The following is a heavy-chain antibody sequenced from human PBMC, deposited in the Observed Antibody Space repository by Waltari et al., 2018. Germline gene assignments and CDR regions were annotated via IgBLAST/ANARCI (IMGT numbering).Heavy chain of an antibody. J-gene: IGHJ4*02. Sequence: QVQLQQWGAGLLKPSETLFLTCAVYGGSFSGYYWSWIRQPPGKGLEWIGVINHSGSTNYNPSLKSRVTISVDTSKNQFSLKLSSVTAADTAVYYCARGGYSSSSGLVAYNFDYWGQGTLVTVSS. CDR1: GGSFSGYY. CDR3: ARGGYSSSSGLVAYNFDY. V-gene: IGHV4-34*01. D-gene: IGHD6-6*01. CDR2: INHSGST.